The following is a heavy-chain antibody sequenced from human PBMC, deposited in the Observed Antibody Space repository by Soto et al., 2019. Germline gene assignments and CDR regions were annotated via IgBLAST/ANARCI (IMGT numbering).Heavy chain of an antibody. CDR2: IFHDGTA. Sequence: SETLSLTCAVSGVSISSGNWWTMVRQTPQRGLEYIGEIFHDGTANYYPSFERRVAISVDTSKNQFSLKLTSVTAADTAIYFCARLVYDTSLNYMYFDFWGQGXLVTVYS. J-gene: IGHJ4*02. CDR1: GVSISSGNW. CDR3: ARLVYDTSLNYMYFDF. V-gene: IGHV4-4*02. D-gene: IGHD2-8*01.